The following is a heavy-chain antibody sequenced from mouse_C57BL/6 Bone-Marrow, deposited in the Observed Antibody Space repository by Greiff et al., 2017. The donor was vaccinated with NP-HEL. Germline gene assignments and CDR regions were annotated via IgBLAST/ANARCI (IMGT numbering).Heavy chain of an antibody. V-gene: IGHV1-69*01. Sequence: QVQLQQPGAELVMPGASVKLSCKASGYTFTSYWMHWVKQRPGQGLEWIGELDPSDSYTNYNQKFKGKSTLTVDKSSSTAYMQLSSLTSEDSAVYYCAREGDYYGSSLDYWGQGTTLTVSS. CDR1: GYTFTSYW. J-gene: IGHJ2*01. CDR3: AREGDYYGSSLDY. D-gene: IGHD1-1*01. CDR2: LDPSDSYT.